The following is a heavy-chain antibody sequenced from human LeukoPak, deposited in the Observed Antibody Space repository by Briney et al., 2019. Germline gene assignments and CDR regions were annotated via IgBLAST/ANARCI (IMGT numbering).Heavy chain of an antibody. CDR2: ISSNGGST. CDR3: ARGRPAPLYCSGGSCYSDLDY. Sequence: GGSLRLSCAASGFTFSSYAMHWVRQAPGKGLEYVSAISSNGGSTYYANSVKGRFTISRDNSKNTLYLQMGSLRAEDMAVYYCARGRPAPLYCSGGSCYSDLDYWGQGTLVTVSS. V-gene: IGHV3-64*01. D-gene: IGHD2-15*01. CDR1: GFTFSSYA. J-gene: IGHJ4*02.